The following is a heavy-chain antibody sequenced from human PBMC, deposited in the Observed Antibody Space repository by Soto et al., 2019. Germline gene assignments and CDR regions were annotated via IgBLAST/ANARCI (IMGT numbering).Heavy chain of an antibody. CDR3: ARVRDYGLGTNRHYYGMDV. CDR2: LFTMGST. V-gene: IGHV4-4*07. D-gene: IGHD3-10*01. Sequence: QVQLQESGPGLVKSSETLSLTCTVSGGSISGYYWSWIRQPPGKGLEWIGRLFTMGSTNYNPSLQSRVTMSVDTSKNEFSLKVSSVTAADTAVYFCARVRDYGLGTNRHYYGMDVWGQGTTVTVSS. J-gene: IGHJ6*02. CDR1: GGSISGYY.